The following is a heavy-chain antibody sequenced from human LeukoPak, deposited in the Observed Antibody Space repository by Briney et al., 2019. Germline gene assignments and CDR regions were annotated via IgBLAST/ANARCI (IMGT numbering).Heavy chain of an antibody. CDR2: ISGSGDGT. D-gene: IGHD2-2*02. J-gene: IGHJ5*02. V-gene: IGHV3-23*01. CDR1: GFTFSSYA. CDR3: AKGEGHCSSSACYSWLDP. Sequence: PGGSLRLSCATSGFTFSSYAMAWVRQAPGKGLEWVSGISGSGDGTYYADSVNGRFTISRDNSKNTLYLQMTSLRAEDTAVYYCAKGEGHCSSSACYSWLDPWGQGTLVTVSS.